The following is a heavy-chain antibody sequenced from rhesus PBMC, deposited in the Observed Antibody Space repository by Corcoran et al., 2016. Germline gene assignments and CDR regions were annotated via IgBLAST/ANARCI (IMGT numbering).Heavy chain of an antibody. V-gene: IGHV4-147*01. CDR2: ISGNSETT. Sequence: QVQLQESGPGLVKPSETLPLTCAVSGASLYGNYWTWIRQSPGKGLEWIGYISGNSETTSYNPSRGGRVTLSKDTSQNQFSLMLTSVTAADTAVYYCARDAISLDVWGRGVLVTVSS. J-gene: IGHJ5-2*02. CDR3: ARDAISLDV. CDR1: GASLYGNY.